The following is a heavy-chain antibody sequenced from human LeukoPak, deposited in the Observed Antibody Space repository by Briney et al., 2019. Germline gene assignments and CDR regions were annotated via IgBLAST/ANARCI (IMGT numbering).Heavy chain of an antibody. J-gene: IGHJ4*02. D-gene: IGHD1-20*01. CDR2: ISSDSTYI. CDR3: ARGSITGIGDYN. CDR1: GFIFSTNS. Sequence: GGSLRLSCAASGFIFSTNSMNWFRQAPGKGLEWVSSISSDSTYIYYADSMKGRFTISRDNAKNSMYLQMNSLRAEDTAVYYCARGSITGIGDYNWGQGTLVTVSS. V-gene: IGHV3-21*01.